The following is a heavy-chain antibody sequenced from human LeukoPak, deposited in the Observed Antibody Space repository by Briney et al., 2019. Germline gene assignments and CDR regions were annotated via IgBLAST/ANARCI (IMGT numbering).Heavy chain of an antibody. Sequence: PGGSLRLSCAASGFTFSSYRMNWVRQAPGKGLEWVSFISSGSIYIYYADSVKGRFTISRDNAKNSLYLQMNSLRVEDTAVYYCASSSSGHDYWGQGTLVTVSS. CDR2: ISSGSIYI. J-gene: IGHJ4*02. D-gene: IGHD6-19*01. CDR1: GFTFSSYR. V-gene: IGHV3-21*01. CDR3: ASSSSGHDY.